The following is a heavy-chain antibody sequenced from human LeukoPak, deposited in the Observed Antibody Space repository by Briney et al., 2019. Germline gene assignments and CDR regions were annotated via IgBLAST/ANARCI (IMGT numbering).Heavy chain of an antibody. CDR2: INPNSGGT. Sequence: ASVKVSCKASGYTFTGYYMHWVRQAPGQGLEWMGWINPNSGGTNYAQKFQGRVTMARDTSITTAYLELSRLRSDDTAVYYCARSGSYYDISAVIDYWGQGTLVTVSS. V-gene: IGHV1-2*02. D-gene: IGHD3-22*01. J-gene: IGHJ4*02. CDR1: GYTFTGYY. CDR3: ARSGSYYDISAVIDY.